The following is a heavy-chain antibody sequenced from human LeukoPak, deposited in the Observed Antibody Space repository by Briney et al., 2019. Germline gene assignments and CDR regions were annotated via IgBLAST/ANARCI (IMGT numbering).Heavy chain of an antibody. J-gene: IGHJ4*02. CDR3: ARGPPPYYYDSSGYYELDY. CDR1: GYTFTGYY. Sequence: ASVKVSCKASGYTFTGYYMHWVRQAPGQGLEWMGWISAYNGNTNYAQKLQGRVTMTTDTSTSTAYMELRSLRSDDTAVYYCARGPPPYYYDSSGYYELDYWGQGTLVTVSS. CDR2: ISAYNGNT. V-gene: IGHV1-18*04. D-gene: IGHD3-22*01.